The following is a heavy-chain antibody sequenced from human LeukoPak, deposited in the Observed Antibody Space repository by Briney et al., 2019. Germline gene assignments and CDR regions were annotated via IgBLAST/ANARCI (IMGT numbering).Heavy chain of an antibody. CDR2: IGPTGSDR. CDR1: GLTFSTSG. Sequence: GGSLRLSCTASGLTFSTSGFNWVRQAPGKGLEWVASIGPTGSDRYHADSIKGRFIISRDNANNFLYLQMNSLRAEDTAVYYCATETNGHHYDYWGQGTLLTVSS. V-gene: IGHV3-21*06. CDR3: ATETNGHHYDY. D-gene: IGHD1-14*01. J-gene: IGHJ4*02.